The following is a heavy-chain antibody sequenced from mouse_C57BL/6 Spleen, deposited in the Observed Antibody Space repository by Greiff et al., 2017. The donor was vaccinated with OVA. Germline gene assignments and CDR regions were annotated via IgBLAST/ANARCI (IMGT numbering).Heavy chain of an antibody. CDR1: GFTFSSYA. CDR3: TRDSNYAWFAY. D-gene: IGHD2-5*01. CDR2: ISSGGDYI. Sequence: EVMLVESGAGLVKPGGSLKLSCAASGFTFSSYAMSWVRQTPEKRLEWVAYISSGGDYIYYADTVKGRFTLSRDNARNTSYLQMSSLKSEDTAMYYCTRDSNYAWFAYWGQGTLVTVSA. V-gene: IGHV5-9-1*02. J-gene: IGHJ3*01.